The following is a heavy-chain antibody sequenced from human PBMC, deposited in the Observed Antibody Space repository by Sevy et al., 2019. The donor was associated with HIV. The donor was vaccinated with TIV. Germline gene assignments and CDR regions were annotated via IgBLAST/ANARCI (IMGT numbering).Heavy chain of an antibody. CDR3: VREAVAHDY. V-gene: IGHV4-39*02. CDR1: GDSISSNNFY. D-gene: IGHD6-19*01. J-gene: IGHJ4*01. CDR2: IYYTGST. Sequence: SETLSLTCTVSGDSISSNNFYWGWVRQPPEKGLEWIGSIYYTGSTYYNPSLKSRVTISVDTSKNQFSLKLTSVTAADTAVYYCVREAVAHDYWGQGTLVTVSS.